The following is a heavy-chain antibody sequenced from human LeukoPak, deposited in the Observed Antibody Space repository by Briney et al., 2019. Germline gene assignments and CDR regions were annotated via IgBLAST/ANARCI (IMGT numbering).Heavy chain of an antibody. V-gene: IGHV3-23*01. CDR2: ISGGGGTT. J-gene: IGHJ4*02. CDR1: EFTFSNYA. D-gene: IGHD6-19*01. Sequence: PGGSLRLSCEASEFTFSNYAMSWVRQSPGKGLEWVATISGGGGTTHYADSVKGRFTISRDNSKNTLYLQMNSLRAEDTAVYYCAKDSSGLGYWGQGTLVTVSS. CDR3: AKDSSGLGY.